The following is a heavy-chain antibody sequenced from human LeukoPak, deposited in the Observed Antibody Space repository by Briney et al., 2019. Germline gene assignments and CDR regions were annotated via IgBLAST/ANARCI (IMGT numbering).Heavy chain of an antibody. J-gene: IGHJ6*03. D-gene: IGHD6-6*01. CDR1: VGTFSSYA. CDR3: ARVEYSSSFSSYYYYMDV. CDR2: IIPIFGTA. V-gene: IGHV1-69*05. Sequence: ASVKVSCTASVGTFSSYAISWVRQAPGQGLEWMGGIIPIFGTANYAQKFQGRVTITTDESTSTAYMELSSLRSEDTAVYYCARVEYSSSFSSYYYYMDVWGKGTTVTVSS.